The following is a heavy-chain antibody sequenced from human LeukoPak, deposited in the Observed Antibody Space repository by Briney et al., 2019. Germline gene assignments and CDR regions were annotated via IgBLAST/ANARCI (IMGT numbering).Heavy chain of an antibody. V-gene: IGHV1-18*04. CDR2: TSYNGNT. CDR1: GYTFSKYG. J-gene: IGHJ4*02. D-gene: IGHD6-19*01. CDR3: ARHSGSGWQALGY. Sequence: AAVKVSCKASGYTFSKYGISWVRQAPGLGLEWMGWTSYNGNTNYAQKFQDRVTMTTDTSTTTAYMEFSSLESDDTAVYYCARHSGSGWQALGYWGQGTLVTVSS.